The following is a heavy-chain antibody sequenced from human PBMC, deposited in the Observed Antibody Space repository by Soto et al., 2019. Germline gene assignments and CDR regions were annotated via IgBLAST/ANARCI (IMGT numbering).Heavy chain of an antibody. CDR2: IYYSGST. CDR3: ASRRDGYNYYGY. CDR1: GGSISSYY. J-gene: IGHJ4*02. D-gene: IGHD5-12*01. Sequence: PSETLSLTXTVSGGSISSYYWSWIRQPPGKGLEWIGYIYYSGSTYYNPSLKSRVTISVDRSKNQFSLKLSSVTAADTAVYYCASRRDGYNYYGYWGQGTLVTV. V-gene: IGHV4-59*12.